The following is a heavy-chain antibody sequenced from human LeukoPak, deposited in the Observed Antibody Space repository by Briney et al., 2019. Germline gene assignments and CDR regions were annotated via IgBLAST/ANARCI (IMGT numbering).Heavy chain of an antibody. J-gene: IGHJ4*02. V-gene: IGHV1-2*02. CDR3: ARADRLHGGPYLIGP. Sequence: ASVKVSCKTSGYSFTDYYMHWVRQAPGQGLEWMGWINPNSGGTSSAQKFQGRVTMTRDTSITTAYMEMSWLTSDDTAIYYCARADRLHGGPYLIGPWGQGTLVTVSS. D-gene: IGHD2-21*01. CDR2: INPNSGGT. CDR1: GYSFTDYY.